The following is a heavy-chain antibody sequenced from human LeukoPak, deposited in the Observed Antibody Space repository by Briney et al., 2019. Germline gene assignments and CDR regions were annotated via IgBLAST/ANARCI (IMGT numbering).Heavy chain of an antibody. J-gene: IGHJ3*02. CDR3: ARGTLYVWGSYRYGAFDI. Sequence: SETLSLTCTVSGGSISSYYWSWIRQPPGKGLEWIGYIYYNGSTNYNPSLKSRVTISVDTSKNQFSLKLSSVTAADTAVYYCARGTLYVWGSYRYGAFDIWGQGTMVTVSS. D-gene: IGHD3-16*02. V-gene: IGHV4-59*01. CDR2: IYYNGST. CDR1: GGSISSYY.